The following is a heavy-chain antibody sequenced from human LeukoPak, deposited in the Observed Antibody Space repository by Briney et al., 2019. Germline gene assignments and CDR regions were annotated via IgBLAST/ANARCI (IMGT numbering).Heavy chain of an antibody. CDR2: IYTSGST. V-gene: IGHV4-61*02. D-gene: IGHD2/OR15-2a*01. J-gene: IGHJ3*02. Sequence: PSETLSLTCTVSGGSISSGSYYWSWIRKPAGKGLEWIGRIYTSGSTNYNPSLKSRVTISVDTSKNQFSLKLSSVTAADTAVYYCASSSIRAFDIWGQGTMVTVSS. CDR3: ASSSIRAFDI. CDR1: GGSISSGSYY.